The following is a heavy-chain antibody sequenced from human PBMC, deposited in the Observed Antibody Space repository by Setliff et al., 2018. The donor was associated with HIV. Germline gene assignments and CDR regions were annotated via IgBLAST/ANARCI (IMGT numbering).Heavy chain of an antibody. D-gene: IGHD6-13*01. J-gene: IGHJ5*01. CDR1: GYTFTGYY. Sequence: VSCKASGYTFTGYYIHCLRQAPGQGLQWKGRINPKTGDTDYAQNFQGRVTLTTDTSINTAYMELHRLTSDDTAVYFCARGRVRAAAVTGLDWFDFWGQGSLVTV. CDR3: ARGRVRAAAVTGLDWFDF. CDR2: INPKTGDT. V-gene: IGHV1-2*06.